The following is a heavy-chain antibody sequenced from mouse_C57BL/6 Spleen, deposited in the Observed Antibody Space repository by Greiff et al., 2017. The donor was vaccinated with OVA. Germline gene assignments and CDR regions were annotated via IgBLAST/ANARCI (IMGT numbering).Heavy chain of an antibody. Sequence: QVQLQQSGPGLVQPSQSLSITCTVSGFSLTSYGVHWVRQSPGQGLEWLGVIWSGGSTDSNAAFISRLSISKDNSKSQVFFKMNSLQADDTAIYYCARFNYYGSSYDYYAMDYWGQGTSVTVSS. CDR3: ARFNYYGSSYDYYAMDY. CDR2: IWSGGST. D-gene: IGHD1-1*01. CDR1: GFSLTSYG. V-gene: IGHV2-2*01. J-gene: IGHJ4*01.